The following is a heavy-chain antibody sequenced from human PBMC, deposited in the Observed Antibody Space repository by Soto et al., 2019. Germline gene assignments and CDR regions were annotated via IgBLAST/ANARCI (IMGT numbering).Heavy chain of an antibody. J-gene: IGHJ4*02. CDR3: ARGRYYYDSSGYHSPFDY. CDR1: GFTVSSYY. Sequence: EVQLVETGGGLIQPGGSLRVSCAASGFTVSSYYMSWVHQAPGKGLEWVSGIYSGGSTYYADSVKGRFTVSRDNSKNMLSLQMNSLRAEDTAVYYCARGRYYYDSSGYHSPFDYWGQGTLVTVSS. D-gene: IGHD3-22*01. V-gene: IGHV3-53*02. CDR2: IYSGGST.